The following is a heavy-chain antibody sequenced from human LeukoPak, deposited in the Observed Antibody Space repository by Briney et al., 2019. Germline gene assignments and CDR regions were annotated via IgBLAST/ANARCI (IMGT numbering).Heavy chain of an antibody. V-gene: IGHV4-39*07. Sequence: SETLSLTCTVSGGSISSSSYYWGWIRQPPGKGLEWIGSIYYSGSTYYNPSLKSRVTISVDTSKNQFSLKLSSVTAADTAVYYCASLVFRHYYGSGSYYGYWGQGTLVTVSS. CDR1: GGSISSSSYY. CDR2: IYYSGST. D-gene: IGHD3-10*01. CDR3: ASLVFRHYYGSGSYYGY. J-gene: IGHJ4*02.